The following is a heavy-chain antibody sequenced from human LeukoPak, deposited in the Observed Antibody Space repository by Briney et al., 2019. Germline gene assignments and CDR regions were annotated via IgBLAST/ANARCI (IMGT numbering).Heavy chain of an antibody. CDR1: GFTFSSYG. V-gene: IGHV3-30*03. D-gene: IGHD3-10*01. Sequence: PGGSLRLSCAASGFTFSSYGMHWVRQAPGKGLEWVAVISYDGSNKYYADSVKGRFTISRDNAKNSLYIQMNRLRDEDTALYYCARDTHYYGSGSPAFDFWGRGTMVTVSS. CDR2: ISYDGSNK. CDR3: ARDTHYYGSGSPAFDF. J-gene: IGHJ3*01.